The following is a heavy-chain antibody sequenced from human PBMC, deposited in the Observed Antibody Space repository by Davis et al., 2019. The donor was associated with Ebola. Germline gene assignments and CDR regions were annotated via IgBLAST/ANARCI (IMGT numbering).Heavy chain of an antibody. CDR1: KFTFSSNW. V-gene: IGHV3-7*03. Sequence: PGGSLRLSCAASKFTFSSNWMSWVRQAPGKGLEWVANINEDGSEKYYVASVKGRFTISRDNAKNSLFLQMNSLKTEDTAVYYCTTDLDGYSYGYTRIDYWGQGTLVTVSS. D-gene: IGHD5-18*01. CDR3: TTDLDGYSYGYTRIDY. J-gene: IGHJ4*02. CDR2: INEDGSEK.